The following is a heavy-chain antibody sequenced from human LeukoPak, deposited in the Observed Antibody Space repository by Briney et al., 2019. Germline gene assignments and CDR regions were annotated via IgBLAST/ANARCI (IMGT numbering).Heavy chain of an antibody. CDR1: SGPFYSYY. Sequence: SETLSLTCTVSSGPFYSYYWSWIRQAPGKGLERIGYHYDSGSTHYNPSLKSRVTISLDTSKNQFSLNLSSVTAADTAVYYCAREYYYDSSGSPYYYYYYMDVWGKGTTVTVSS. CDR2: HYDSGST. J-gene: IGHJ6*03. CDR3: AREYYYDSSGSPYYYYYYMDV. V-gene: IGHV4-59*12. D-gene: IGHD3-22*01.